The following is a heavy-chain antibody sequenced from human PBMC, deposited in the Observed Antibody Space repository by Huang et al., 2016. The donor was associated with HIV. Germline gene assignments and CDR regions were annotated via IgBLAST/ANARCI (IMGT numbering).Heavy chain of an antibody. J-gene: IGHJ4*02. V-gene: IGHV5-51*01. CDR1: GYSFSSYW. D-gene: IGHD6-6*01. CDR3: ARRFSSSSGYFDY. Sequence: VQLVQSGAEVKKPGESLKISCKGSGYSFSSYWIAWVRQLPGKGLEWMVIIVPEDSDTTDSPAVEGQVTISADKSIGTAYRQWSSLKASDTAMYYCARRFSSSSGYFDYWGQGSLVTVSS. CDR2: IVPEDSDT.